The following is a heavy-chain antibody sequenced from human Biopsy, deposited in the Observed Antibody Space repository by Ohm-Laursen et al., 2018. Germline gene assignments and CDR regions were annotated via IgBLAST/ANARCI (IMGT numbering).Heavy chain of an antibody. CDR3: ARDIMNRIAGLVARSDVFDV. CDR2: ISPNSGGT. D-gene: IGHD3-16*01. V-gene: IGHV1-2*02. J-gene: IGHJ3*01. CDR1: GYAVNDYF. Sequence: GASVKVSCEGSGYAVNDYFLHWLRQAPDQGPEWMGWISPNSGGTNYAQKFQGRVTMTTDTSTSTVYLELRRLISDDTAVYYCARDIMNRIAGLVARSDVFDVWGQGTLVTVSS.